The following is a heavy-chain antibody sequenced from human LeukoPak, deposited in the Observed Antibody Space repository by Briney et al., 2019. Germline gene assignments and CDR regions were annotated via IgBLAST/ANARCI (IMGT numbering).Heavy chain of an antibody. Sequence: SETLSLTCTVSGGSISSSSYYWGWIRQPPGKGLEWIGSIYYSGSTYYNPSLKSRVTISVDTSKNQFFLKLSSVTAADTAVYYCARLRAPLGYCTSTSCWLDYWGQGTLVTVSS. D-gene: IGHD2-2*01. CDR3: ARLRAPLGYCTSTSCWLDY. CDR2: IYYSGST. V-gene: IGHV4-39*07. J-gene: IGHJ4*02. CDR1: GGSISSSSYY.